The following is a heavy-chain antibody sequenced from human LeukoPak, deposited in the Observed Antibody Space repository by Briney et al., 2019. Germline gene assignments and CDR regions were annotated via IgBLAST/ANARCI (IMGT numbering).Heavy chain of an antibody. CDR1: GFTFSSYW. Sequence: AGGSLRLSCAASGFTFSSYWMSWVRQAPGKGLEWVSAISGSGGSTYYADSVKGRFTISRDNSKNTLYLQMNSLRAEDTAVYYCAKDQRIAAAEVPAFDLDVWGKGTTVTVSS. D-gene: IGHD6-13*01. CDR2: ISGSGGST. J-gene: IGHJ6*04. CDR3: AKDQRIAAAEVPAFDLDV. V-gene: IGHV3-23*01.